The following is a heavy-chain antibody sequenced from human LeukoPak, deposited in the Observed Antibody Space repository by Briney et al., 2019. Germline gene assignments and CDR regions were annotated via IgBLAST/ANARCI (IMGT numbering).Heavy chain of an antibody. V-gene: IGHV4-39*07. Sequence: SETLSLTCTVSGGSISSSSYYWGWLRQPPGKGLEWIGSIYYSGSTYYNPSLKSRITISVETSKNQFSLKLSSVTAADTAVYYCARDRMEYSSSWYEYYMDVWGKGTTVTVSS. CDR1: GGSISSSSYY. D-gene: IGHD6-13*01. J-gene: IGHJ6*03. CDR2: IYYSGST. CDR3: ARDRMEYSSSWYEYYMDV.